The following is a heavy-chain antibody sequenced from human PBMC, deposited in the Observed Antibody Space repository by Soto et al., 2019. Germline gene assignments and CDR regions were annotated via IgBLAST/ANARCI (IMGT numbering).Heavy chain of an antibody. D-gene: IGHD6-6*01. J-gene: IGHJ4*02. V-gene: IGHV4-59*08. CDR1: GGSISSYY. CDR2: IYYSGST. Sequence: SETLSLTCTVSGGSISSYYWSWIRQPPGKGLEWIGYIYYSGSTNYNPSLKSRVTISVDTSKNQFSLKLSSVTAADTAVYYCARLSSSSAEIDYWGQGTLVTVSS. CDR3: ARLSSSSAEIDY.